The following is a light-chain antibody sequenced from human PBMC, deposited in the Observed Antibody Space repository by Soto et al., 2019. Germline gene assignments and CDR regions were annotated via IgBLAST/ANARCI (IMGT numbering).Light chain of an antibody. CDR1: SSDVGGYIY. V-gene: IGLV2-14*01. CDR3: SSYRSSILV. Sequence: QSVLTQPASVSGSPGQSITISCTGTSSDVGGYIYVSWYQQHPGKAPKLMIYEVSNRPSGVSNRFSGSKSGNTASLTISGLQAEDEADYYCSSYRSSILVFGGGTKLTVL. CDR2: EVS. J-gene: IGLJ3*02.